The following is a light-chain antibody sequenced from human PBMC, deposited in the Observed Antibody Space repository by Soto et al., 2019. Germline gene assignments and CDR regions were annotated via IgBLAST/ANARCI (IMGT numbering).Light chain of an antibody. CDR2: ENN. Sequence: QSVLTQPPSVSAAPGQKVTISCSGNSSNIGNTYVSWYQQLPGTAPKLLIYENNKRPSGIPDRFSGSKSGTSATLGITGLQTGDEADYYCGTWDSSLSVHWVFGGVTKLTVL. V-gene: IGLV1-51*01. CDR1: SSNIGNTY. CDR3: GTWDSSLSVHWV. J-gene: IGLJ3*02.